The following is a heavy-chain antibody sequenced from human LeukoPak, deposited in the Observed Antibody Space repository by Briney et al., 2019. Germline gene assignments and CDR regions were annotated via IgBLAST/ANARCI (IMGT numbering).Heavy chain of an antibody. CDR1: GFTFSGSA. V-gene: IGHV3-73*01. CDR3: TPWGSGSYLNWFDP. CDR2: NRSKANSYAT. D-gene: IGHD3-10*01. Sequence: PGGALRLSCAASGFTFSGSAMPWVRQASGKGLEWVGRNRSKANSYATAYAASVKGRFTISRDDSKNTAYLKMNSLKTEDTAVYYCTPWGSGSYLNWFDPWGQGTLVTVSS. J-gene: IGHJ5*02.